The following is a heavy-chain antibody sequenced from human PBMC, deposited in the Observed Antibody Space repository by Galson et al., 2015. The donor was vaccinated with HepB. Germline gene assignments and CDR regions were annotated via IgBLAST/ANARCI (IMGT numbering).Heavy chain of an antibody. J-gene: IGHJ4*02. CDR2: INPNSGGT. V-gene: IGHV1-2*04. CDR1: GYTFTDYY. CDR3: ARAQKYSGSRWLLVY. Sequence: SVKVSCKASGYTFTDYYIHWVRQAPGQGLESMGWINPNSGGTNYTQKFQRWVTMTRDTSISAAYMELTRLRSVDTAVYYCARAQKYSGSRWLLVYWGQGTLVTVSS. D-gene: IGHD1-26*01.